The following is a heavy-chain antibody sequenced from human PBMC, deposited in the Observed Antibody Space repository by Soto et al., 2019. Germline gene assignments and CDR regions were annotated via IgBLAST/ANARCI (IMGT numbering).Heavy chain of an antibody. D-gene: IGHD2-8*01. CDR2: IDPSDSYT. CDR1: GYNFMSYW. CDR3: ARTYRNGDDTEV. J-gene: IGHJ6*01. V-gene: IGHV5-10-1*01. Sequence: PAESLKISCKCSGYNFMSYWIIFVLQMPGKGLECMGRIDPSDSYTNYNPSFQGRVTISVDKSISTADLQWSSLTASDTAMYYCARTYRNGDDTEVWGQGTTVTVYS.